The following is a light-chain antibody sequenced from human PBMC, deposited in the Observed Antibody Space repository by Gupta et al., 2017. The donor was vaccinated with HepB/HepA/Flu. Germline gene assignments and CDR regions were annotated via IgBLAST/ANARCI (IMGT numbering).Light chain of an antibody. CDR3: QQYGSSSCS. CDR1: QIVSRSY. V-gene: IGKV3-20*01. CDR2: GTS. J-gene: IGKJ2*04. Sequence: EMLLTQFPGTLSFSPGERATLSCRASQIVSRSYLACYQHKPGHAPRLLIYGTSSSTTSISDRFSSGGSAGNFTLSITRLQHDDVAVYYYQQYGSSSCSFGQGTKLEIK.